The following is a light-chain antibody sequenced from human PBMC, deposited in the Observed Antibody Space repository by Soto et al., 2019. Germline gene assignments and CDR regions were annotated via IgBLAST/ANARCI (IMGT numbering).Light chain of an antibody. CDR1: QSINRN. CDR3: QQYNNGPLAT. V-gene: IGKV3-15*01. J-gene: IGKJ4*01. Sequence: GMTQSPATLSVSPGETVTLSCSARQSINRNLAWYQQKPGQPPRLLMFRASIRATGFPARFSGSGSGTEFNITISSLQSEDSAVYYCQQYNNGPLATVGGGTKVEIK. CDR2: RAS.